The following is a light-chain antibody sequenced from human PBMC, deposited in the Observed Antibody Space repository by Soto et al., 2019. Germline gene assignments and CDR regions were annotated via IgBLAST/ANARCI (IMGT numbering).Light chain of an antibody. CDR3: QQYNSYSPT. CDR1: QSISRW. CDR2: DAS. Sequence: DIPMTQSPSTLSASVGDRVTITCRASQSISRWLAWHQQKPGKAPKLLIYDASSLESGVPSRFSGSGSGTEFTLTISSLQPDDFATYYCQQYNSYSPTFDQGTKVEIK. J-gene: IGKJ1*01. V-gene: IGKV1-5*01.